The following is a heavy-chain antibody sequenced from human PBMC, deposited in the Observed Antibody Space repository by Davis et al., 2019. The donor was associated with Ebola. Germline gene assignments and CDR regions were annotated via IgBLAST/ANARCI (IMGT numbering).Heavy chain of an antibody. CDR2: IYWDDDK. D-gene: IGHD2-15*01. V-gene: IGHV2-5*02. CDR1: GFSLSTSGVG. Sequence: SGPTLAHLTHPFMLICTFSGFSLSTSGVGVGWIRQPPGKALEWLALIYWDDDKRYSPSLKSRLTITKDTSKNQVVLTMTNMDPVDTATYYCAHTIAFGYWGQGTLVTVSS. J-gene: IGHJ4*02. CDR3: AHTIAFGY.